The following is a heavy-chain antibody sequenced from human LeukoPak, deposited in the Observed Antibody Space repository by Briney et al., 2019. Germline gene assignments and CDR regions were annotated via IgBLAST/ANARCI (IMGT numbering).Heavy chain of an antibody. CDR3: ARGRPHFDY. V-gene: IGHV1-18*04. CDR1: GYTFSGYY. J-gene: IGHJ4*02. Sequence: ASVKVSCKASGYTFSGYYLHWVRQAPGQGLEWMGWISAYNGNTNYAQKLQGRVTMTTDTSTSTAYMELRSLRSDDTAVYYCARGRPHFDYWGQGTLVTVSS. CDR2: ISAYNGNT.